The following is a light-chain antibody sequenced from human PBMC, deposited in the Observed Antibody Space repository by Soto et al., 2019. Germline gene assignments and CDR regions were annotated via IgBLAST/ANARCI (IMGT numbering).Light chain of an antibody. CDR3: SSYAGSSTL. CDR2: EGN. V-gene: IGLV2-23*01. Sequence: QSVLTQPASVSGSPGQSITISCTGTSSDVGSYNLVSWYQQHPGKAPKLMIYEGNKRPSGVSNRFSGSKSGNTASLTISGLQAEDEADYYCSSYAGSSTLFGGGTKVTVL. CDR1: SSDVGSYNL. J-gene: IGLJ2*01.